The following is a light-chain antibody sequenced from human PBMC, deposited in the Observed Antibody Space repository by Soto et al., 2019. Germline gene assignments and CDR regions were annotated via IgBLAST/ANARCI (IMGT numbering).Light chain of an antibody. J-gene: IGKJ1*01. CDR1: QSVKTNY. Sequence: EIVLTQSPGTLALSPCESATLSPSATQSVKTNYLAWYRQKPGQAPRLLIYDASSRASGIPDRFSGSGSGTDFTLTISRLETEDFAVYYCQEYGSATGTFGQGTKV. V-gene: IGKV3-20*01. CDR3: QEYGSATGT. CDR2: DAS.